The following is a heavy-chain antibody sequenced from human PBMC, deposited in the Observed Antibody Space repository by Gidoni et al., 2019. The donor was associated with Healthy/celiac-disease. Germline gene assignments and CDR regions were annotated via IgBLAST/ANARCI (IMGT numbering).Heavy chain of an antibody. D-gene: IGHD3-10*01. Sequence: QVQLQQWGAGLLKPSETLSLTCAVYGGSFSGYYWSWIRQPPGKGLEWIGEINHSGSTNYNPSLKNRVTISVDTSKNQFSLKLSSVTAADTAVYYCARRAGVTMVRGVIRKGPFDYWGQGTLVTVSS. CDR2: INHSGST. CDR1: GGSFSGYY. V-gene: IGHV4-34*01. CDR3: ARRAGVTMVRGVIRKGPFDY. J-gene: IGHJ4*02.